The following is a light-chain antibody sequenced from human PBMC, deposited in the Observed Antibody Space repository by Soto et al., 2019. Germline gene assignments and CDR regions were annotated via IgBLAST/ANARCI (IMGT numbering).Light chain of an antibody. CDR3: QQYSSSPWT. J-gene: IGKJ1*01. CDR2: GAS. Sequence: ETVLTQSPATLSLSPGERATLSCRASQTIRSNYLAWYRQTPGQAPRLLISGASNRATGIADRFSGSGSGTDFTLIISRLEPEDFALYYCQQYSSSPWTFGQGTKLEIK. V-gene: IGKV3-20*01. CDR1: QTIRSNY.